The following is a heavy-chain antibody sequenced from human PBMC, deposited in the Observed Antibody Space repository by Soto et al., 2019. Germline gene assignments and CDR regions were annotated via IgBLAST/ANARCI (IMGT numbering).Heavy chain of an antibody. J-gene: IGHJ4*02. CDR2: ISYSGST. CDR3: ARVLTGTSLFDY. CDR1: GGSIISDY. Sequence: SETLSLTCTVSGGSIISDYWSWIRQPPGKGLGWIGYISYSGSTNYNPSLKSLVTISVDTSKNQFSLKVSSVTAADTAVYYCARVLTGTSLFDYWGQGTLVTVSS. V-gene: IGHV4-59*01. D-gene: IGHD1-7*01.